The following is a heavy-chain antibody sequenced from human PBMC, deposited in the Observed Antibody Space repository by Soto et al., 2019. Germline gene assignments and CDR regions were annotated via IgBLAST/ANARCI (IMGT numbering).Heavy chain of an antibody. CDR3: ATAISSPFSNFDY. V-gene: IGHV3-7*01. J-gene: IGHJ4*02. D-gene: IGHD2-2*01. Sequence: EVQLVQSGGDLVQPGGSLRLSCVASGFTFSTYWMTWVRQAPGMRLEWVAGIKEDGSEEVYVDSVKGRFSIPRDNAKTSLYLQLNSLRAEDTAVYYCATAISSPFSNFDYWGQGSLVTVSS. CDR1: GFTFSTYW. CDR2: IKEDGSEE.